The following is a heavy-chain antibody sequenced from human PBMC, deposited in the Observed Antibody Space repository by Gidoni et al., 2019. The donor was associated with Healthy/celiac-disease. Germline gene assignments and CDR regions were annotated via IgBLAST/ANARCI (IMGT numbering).Heavy chain of an antibody. CDR2: T. J-gene: IGHJ4*02. D-gene: IGHD5-12*01. Sequence: TNYNPSLKSRVTISVDTSKNQFSLKLSSVTAADTAVYYCARDRRDGYNSGFDYWGQGTLVTVSS. V-gene: IGHV4-59*01. CDR3: ARDRRDGYNSGFDY.